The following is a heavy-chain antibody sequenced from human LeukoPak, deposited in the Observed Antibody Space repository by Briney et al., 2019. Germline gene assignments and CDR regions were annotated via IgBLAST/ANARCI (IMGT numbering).Heavy chain of an antibody. D-gene: IGHD3-10*01. Sequence: GRSLRLSCAASGFSFSTQRMHWVRQAPGKGLVWVSYINIDERITGYADSVKGRFTISRDNAKNTLYQQMNSLRAEDTAIYYCFREGGDWGQGTLVTVSS. V-gene: IGHV3-74*01. CDR1: GFSFSTQR. CDR2: INIDERIT. J-gene: IGHJ4*02. CDR3: FREGGD.